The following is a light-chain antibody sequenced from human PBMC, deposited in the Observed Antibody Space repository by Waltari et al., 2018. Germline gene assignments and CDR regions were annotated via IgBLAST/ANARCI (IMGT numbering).Light chain of an antibody. Sequence: DIVLTQSPATLSLSPGERATLSCRASQSGTWDLAWYQQRPAQAPRLLIYDTAKRATGIPARFSGSGSGTDFTLTISGLEPEDSAVYYCQQRSTWPLFTFGGGTKVEI. J-gene: IGKJ4*01. V-gene: IGKV3-11*01. CDR1: QSGTWD. CDR3: QQRSTWPLFT. CDR2: DTA.